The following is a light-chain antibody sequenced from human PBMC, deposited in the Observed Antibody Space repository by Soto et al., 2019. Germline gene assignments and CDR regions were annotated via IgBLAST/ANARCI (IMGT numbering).Light chain of an antibody. CDR2: GTS. Sequence: IVMTQSPASLSVSPGERATLSCRASQNVGTNLAWYQQKPGQAPRLLIYGTSTRATGIPANFSGSGSGTEFTLTINGLQSEESAVYYCQQYNNWGLSFGGGTKVDIK. V-gene: IGKV3D-15*01. CDR3: QQYNNWGLS. CDR1: QNVGTN. J-gene: IGKJ4*01.